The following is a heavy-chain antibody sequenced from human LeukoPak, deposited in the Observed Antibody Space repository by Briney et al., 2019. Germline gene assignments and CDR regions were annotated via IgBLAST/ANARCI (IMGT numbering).Heavy chain of an antibody. CDR2: IRHDGSSE. J-gene: IGHJ5*02. D-gene: IGHD3-3*01. CDR3: ARHNTRFLERLPALGS. Sequence: GGSLRLSCLASGFTFNSYAMHWVRRAPGKGLEWVAFIRHDGSSEYYADSVKGRFIISRDRSGNTVYLQMKSLRPEDTAIYYCARHNTRFLERLPALGSCGQGTLVTVSS. CDR1: GFTFNSYA. V-gene: IGHV3-30*02.